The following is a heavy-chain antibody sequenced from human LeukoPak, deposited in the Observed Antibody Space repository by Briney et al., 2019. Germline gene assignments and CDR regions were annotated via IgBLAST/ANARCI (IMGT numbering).Heavy chain of an antibody. Sequence: GASVKVSCKASGGTFSSYAISWVRQAPGQGLEWMGRIIPILGIANYAQKFQGRVTITADKSTSTAYMELSRLRSDDTAVYYCARDAGELSVAGRKYYFDYWGQGTLVTVSS. V-gene: IGHV1-69*04. CDR1: GGTFSSYA. J-gene: IGHJ4*02. CDR3: ARDAGELSVAGRKYYFDY. CDR2: IIPILGIA. D-gene: IGHD6-19*01.